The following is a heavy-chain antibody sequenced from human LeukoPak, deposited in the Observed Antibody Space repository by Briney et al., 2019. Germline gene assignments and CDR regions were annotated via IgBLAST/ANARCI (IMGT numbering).Heavy chain of an antibody. Sequence: QPGGSLRLSCAASGFTFSSYSMNWVRQAPGKGLEWVSYISSSSSTIYYADSVKGRFTISRDNAKNSLYLQMNSLRAEDTAVYYCARGGEIVVVITDSQAPDYWGQGTLVTVSS. CDR2: ISSSSSTI. CDR1: GFTFSSYS. D-gene: IGHD3-22*01. J-gene: IGHJ4*02. V-gene: IGHV3-48*04. CDR3: ARGGEIVVVITDSQAPDY.